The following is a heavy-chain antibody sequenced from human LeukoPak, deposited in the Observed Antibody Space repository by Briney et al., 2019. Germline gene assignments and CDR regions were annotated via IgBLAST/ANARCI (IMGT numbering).Heavy chain of an antibody. CDR3: ARYGSGSYQSEPFDY. Sequence: ASVKVSCKASGYTFTSYGISWVRQAPGQGLEWMGWISAYNGNTSYAQKLQGRVTMTTGTSTSTAYMELRSLRSDDTAVYYCARYGSGSYQSEPFDYWGQGTLVTVSS. CDR1: GYTFTSYG. V-gene: IGHV1-18*01. J-gene: IGHJ4*02. CDR2: ISAYNGNT. D-gene: IGHD3-10*01.